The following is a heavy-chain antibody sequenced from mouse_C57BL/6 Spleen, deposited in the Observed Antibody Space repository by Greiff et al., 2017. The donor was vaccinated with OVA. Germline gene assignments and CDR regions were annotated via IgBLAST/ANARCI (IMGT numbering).Heavy chain of an antibody. CDR1: GYSITSGYY. J-gene: IGHJ1*03. CDR2: ISYDGSN. CDR3: ARRGLYWYFDV. V-gene: IGHV3-6*01. Sequence: EVKLEESGPGLVKPSQSLSLTCSVTGYSITSGYYWNWIRQFPGNKLEWMGYISYDGSNNYNPSLKNRISITRDTSKNQFFLKLNSVTTEDTATYYCARRGLYWYFDVWGTGTTVTVSS.